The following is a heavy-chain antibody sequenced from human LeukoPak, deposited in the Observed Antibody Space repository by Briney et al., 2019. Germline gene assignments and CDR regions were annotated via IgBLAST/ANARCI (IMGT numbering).Heavy chain of an antibody. Sequence: GGSLRLSCAASGFSFSRYGMQWVRQAPGKGLEWVAVISYDGSDKYYADSVKGRFTISRDNSKNTLYLQMNSLRAEDTAVYYCAKDYNYGYGYYFDYWGQGTLVTVSS. V-gene: IGHV3-30*18. CDR2: ISYDGSDK. CDR3: AKDYNYGYGYYFDY. J-gene: IGHJ4*02. D-gene: IGHD3-10*01. CDR1: GFSFSRYG.